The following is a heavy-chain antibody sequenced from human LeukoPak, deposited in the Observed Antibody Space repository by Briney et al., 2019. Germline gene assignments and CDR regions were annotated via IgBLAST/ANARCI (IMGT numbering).Heavy chain of an antibody. CDR3: ARGSDSSGYYY. V-gene: IGHV4-59*01. CDR1: GGSISSYY. D-gene: IGHD3-22*01. Sequence: SETLSLTCTVSGGSISSYYWSWIRQPPGKGLEWIGYIYYSGSTNYNPSLKSRVTISVDTSKNQFSLKLSSVTAADTAVYYCARGSDSSGYYYWGQGTLVNVSS. J-gene: IGHJ4*02. CDR2: IYYSGST.